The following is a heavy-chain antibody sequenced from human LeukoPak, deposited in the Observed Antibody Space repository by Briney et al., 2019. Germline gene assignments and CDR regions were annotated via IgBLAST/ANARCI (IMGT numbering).Heavy chain of an antibody. J-gene: IGHJ4*02. Sequence: GGSLRLSCAGSGFTFSSYGMSWVRQAPGKGLEWVSALSGSGGRTYYADSVKGRFTISRDNSKNTLYLQMNSLRAEDTAVYYCARGPSGYHNTGGQGTLVTVSS. CDR3: ARGPSGYHNT. CDR2: LSGSGGRT. V-gene: IGHV3-23*01. CDR1: GFTFSSYG. D-gene: IGHD5-12*01.